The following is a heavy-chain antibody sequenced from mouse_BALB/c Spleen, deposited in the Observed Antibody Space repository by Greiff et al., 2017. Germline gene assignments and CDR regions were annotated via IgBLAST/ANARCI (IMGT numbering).Heavy chain of an antibody. V-gene: IGHV5-6-4*01. CDR1: GFTFSSYT. CDR2: ISSGGSYT. J-gene: IGHJ4*01. Sequence: EVQVVESGGGLVKPGGSLKLSCAASGFTFSSYTKSWVRQTPEKRLEWVATISSGGSYTYYPDSVKGRFTISRDNAKNTLYLQMSSLKSEDTAMYYCTRGGYDGYAMDYWGQGTSVTVSS. D-gene: IGHD2-14*01. CDR3: TRGGYDGYAMDY.